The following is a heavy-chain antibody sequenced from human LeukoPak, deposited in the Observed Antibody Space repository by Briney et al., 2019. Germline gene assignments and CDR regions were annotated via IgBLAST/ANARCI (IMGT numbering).Heavy chain of an antibody. V-gene: IGHV3-11*04. CDR1: GFTFSDYY. J-gene: IGHJ1*01. CDR2: ISSSGSTI. CDR3: ASTARIKYFQH. Sequence: GGSLRLSCAASGFTFSDYYMSWIRQAPGKGLGWVSYISSSGSTIYYADSVKGRFTISRDNAKNSLYLQMNSLRAEDTAVYYCASTARIKYFQHWGQGTLVTVSS. D-gene: IGHD6-25*01.